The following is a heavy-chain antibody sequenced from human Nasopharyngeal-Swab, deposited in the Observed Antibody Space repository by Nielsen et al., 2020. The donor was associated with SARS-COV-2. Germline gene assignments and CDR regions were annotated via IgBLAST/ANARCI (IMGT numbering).Heavy chain of an antibody. J-gene: IGHJ4*02. CDR1: GFTVSSNY. CDR3: ARDLGTVGATSY. Sequence: GESLKISCAASGFTVSSNYMSWVRQAPGKGLEWVSVIYSGGSIYYADSVKGRFTISRDNSKNTLYLQMNSLRAEDTAVYYCARDLGTVGATSYWGQGTLVTVSS. CDR2: IYSGGSI. V-gene: IGHV3-53*01. D-gene: IGHD1-26*01.